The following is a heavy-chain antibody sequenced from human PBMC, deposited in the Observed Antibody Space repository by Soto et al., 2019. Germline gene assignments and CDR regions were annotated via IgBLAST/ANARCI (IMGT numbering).Heavy chain of an antibody. CDR1: GFTFSNFG. V-gene: IGHV3-33*01. CDR2: VWYDGSRK. D-gene: IGHD3-10*01. J-gene: IGHJ6*02. Sequence: GVSLRLSCEASGFTFSNFGMNWVRQAPGKGLEWVARVWYDGSRKYYVDSVKGRFTISRDNSKETEYLQMNSLRDEDTGVYYCAREIEINYDGREVWGQGTTVTVS. CDR3: AREIEINYDGREV.